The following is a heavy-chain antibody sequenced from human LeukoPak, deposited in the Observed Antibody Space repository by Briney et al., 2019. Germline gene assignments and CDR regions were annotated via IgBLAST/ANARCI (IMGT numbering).Heavy chain of an antibody. V-gene: IGHV3-15*01. Sequence: GGSPRLSCAASGFTFTNAWMTWLRQGPGKGLEWVGRIKSKTSGETTDYAAPVKGRFTISRDDSKNTLYLRMNDLKIEDTAVYYCSTEPDEEVAAYYGLDVWGKGTTVTVS. CDR1: GFTFTNAW. CDR2: IKSKTSGETT. D-gene: IGHD2-15*01. CDR3: STEPDEEVAAYYGLDV. J-gene: IGHJ6*04.